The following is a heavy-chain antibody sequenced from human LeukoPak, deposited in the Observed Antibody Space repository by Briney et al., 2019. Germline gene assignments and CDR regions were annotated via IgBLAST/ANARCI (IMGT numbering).Heavy chain of an antibody. CDR2: ISGSGYAI. Sequence: GGSLRLSCTASGFTFSDFHMSWIRQAPGKGLEWVSHISGSGYAIHHPGSVKGRFTISRDNAKYSLYLQMNSLRVEDSAVYYCARLSGTYSRGGDHWGQGTLATVSS. D-gene: IGHD1-26*01. J-gene: IGHJ4*02. CDR1: GFTFSDFH. V-gene: IGHV3-11*01. CDR3: ARLSGTYSRGGDH.